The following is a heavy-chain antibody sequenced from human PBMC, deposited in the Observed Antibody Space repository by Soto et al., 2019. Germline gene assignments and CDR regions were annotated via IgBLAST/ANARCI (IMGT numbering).Heavy chain of an antibody. D-gene: IGHD6-13*01. Sequence: KNSGESLKISCKGSGYSFTSYWIGWVRQMPGKGLEWMGIIYPGDSDTRYSPSFQGQVTISADKSISTAYLQWSSLKASDTAIYYCAKSMAADPTRPDAFDIWGQGTMVTVSS. V-gene: IGHV5-51*01. CDR1: GYSFTSYW. CDR3: AKSMAADPTRPDAFDI. J-gene: IGHJ3*02. CDR2: IYPGDSDT.